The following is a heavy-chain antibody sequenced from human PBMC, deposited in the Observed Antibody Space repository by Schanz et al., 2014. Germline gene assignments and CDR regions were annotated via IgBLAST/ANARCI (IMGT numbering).Heavy chain of an antibody. CDR3: ARVHRYDPSGWGYFDY. D-gene: IGHD3-22*01. V-gene: IGHV3-66*01. Sequence: EGQLAESGGGLVQPGGSLRLSCAVSGFTVSSNHMSWVRQAPGKGLEWVSVIYSGIGAYYADSVKDRFTVSRDNSKNTVYLQMNRLRAEGTAVYYCARVHRYDPSGWGYFDYWGQGALVTVSS. J-gene: IGHJ4*02. CDR2: IYSGIGA. CDR1: GFTVSSNH.